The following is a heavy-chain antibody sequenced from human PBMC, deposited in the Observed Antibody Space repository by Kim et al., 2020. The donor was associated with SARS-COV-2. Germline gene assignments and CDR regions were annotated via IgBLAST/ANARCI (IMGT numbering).Heavy chain of an antibody. J-gene: IGHJ3*01. CDR1: ASSLSLGYY. V-gene: IGHV4-38-2*02. D-gene: IGHD2-21*01. CDR2: ISHSGNT. Sequence: SETLSLTCTLSASSLSLGYYWGWVRQSPGKGLEWLGSISHSGNTYYNLSLKNRLTISVDTSKRQFSLKVTSVTAADTAMYYCARQVISARFNFDLWGQG. CDR3: ARQVISARFNFDL.